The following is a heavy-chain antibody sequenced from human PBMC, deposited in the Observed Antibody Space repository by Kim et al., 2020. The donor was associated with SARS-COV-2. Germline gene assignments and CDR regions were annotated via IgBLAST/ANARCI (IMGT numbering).Heavy chain of an antibody. CDR3: AKNYYGSGSSDY. CDR1: GFAFSSFA. D-gene: IGHD3-10*01. J-gene: IGHJ4*02. V-gene: IGHV3-23*01. Sequence: GGSLRLSCAASGFAFSSFAPSWVRQAPGKGLEWVSAIGGSAGSTSYADSVKGRFTISRDNSKNTLYLQMNSRRADDTAVYYCAKNYYGSGSSDYWGQGTLVTVSS. CDR2: IGGSAGST.